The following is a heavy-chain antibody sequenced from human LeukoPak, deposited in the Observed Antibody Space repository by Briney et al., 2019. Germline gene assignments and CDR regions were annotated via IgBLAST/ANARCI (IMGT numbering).Heavy chain of an antibody. V-gene: IGHV3-74*01. Sequence: GGSLRLSCAASGFTFSSYWMHWVRQAPGKGLVWVSRINSDGSSTSYADSVKGRFTISRDNAKNTLYLQMNSLRAEDTAVYYCAKNLPAFFWSGYSWFDPWGQGTLVTVSS. CDR2: INSDGSST. D-gene: IGHD3-3*01. CDR3: AKNLPAFFWSGYSWFDP. CDR1: GFTFSSYW. J-gene: IGHJ5*02.